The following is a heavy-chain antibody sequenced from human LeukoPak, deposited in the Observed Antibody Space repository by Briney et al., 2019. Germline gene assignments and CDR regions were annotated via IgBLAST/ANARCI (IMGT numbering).Heavy chain of an antibody. V-gene: IGHV3-23*01. CDR1: GFTFKTYS. Sequence: GGSLRLSCAASGFTFKTYSMSWVRQAPGKWLEWVSTISDSGGNTYYADSVKGRFTISRDNSKNTLYLQVNSLRAEDTALYYCAIRPGSSSDWYIAVDYWGQGTLVTVSS. D-gene: IGHD6-13*01. CDR2: ISDSGGNT. J-gene: IGHJ4*02. CDR3: AIRPGSSSDWYIAVDY.